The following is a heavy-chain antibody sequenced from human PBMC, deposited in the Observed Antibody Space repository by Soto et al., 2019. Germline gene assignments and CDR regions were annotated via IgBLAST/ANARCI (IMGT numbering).Heavy chain of an antibody. J-gene: IGHJ6*02. CDR2: IRSKTNNYAT. V-gene: IGHV3-73*02. CDR1: GLTFSDSA. D-gene: IGHD1-7*01. Sequence: EVQLVESGGGLVQPGGSLKLSCAASGLTFSDSAIHWVRQASGKGLEWVGRIRSKTNNYATTYAASVKGRFTISRDDSKNTAYLQTNSLKTQETAVHYCTRPKNELRVYSFNGIDVWAQGTTVTVSS. CDR3: TRPKNELRVYSFNGIDV.